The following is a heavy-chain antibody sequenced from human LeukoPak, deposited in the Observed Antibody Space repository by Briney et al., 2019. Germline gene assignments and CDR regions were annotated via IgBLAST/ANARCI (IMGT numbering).Heavy chain of an antibody. CDR1: GYTFTSYD. CDR3: ARGRAGPSAGFDYYDSSGYPY. Sequence: ASVKVSCKASGYTFTSYDINWVRQATGQGLEWMGWMNPNSGNTGYAQKFQGRVTITRNTSISTADMELSSLRSEDTAVCYCARGRAGPSAGFDYYDSSGYPYWGQGTLVTVSS. D-gene: IGHD3-22*01. J-gene: IGHJ4*02. CDR2: MNPNSGNT. V-gene: IGHV1-8*03.